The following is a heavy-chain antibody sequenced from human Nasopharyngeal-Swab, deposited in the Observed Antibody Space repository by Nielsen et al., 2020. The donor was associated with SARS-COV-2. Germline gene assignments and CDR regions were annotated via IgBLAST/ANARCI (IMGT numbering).Heavy chain of an antibody. CDR1: GGSITSSRHR. D-gene: IGHD3-3*01. Sequence: SETLSLTCTVSGGSITSSRHRWGWIRQPQGKGLEWIGQILVNRYTEYHPSVRGRITVYADTSENSFSLRLNSVTAADTAVYYCARLDPFGSEDKWGQGTLVTVSS. J-gene: IGHJ4*02. CDR2: ILVNRYT. V-gene: IGHV4-39*02. CDR3: ARLDPFGSEDK.